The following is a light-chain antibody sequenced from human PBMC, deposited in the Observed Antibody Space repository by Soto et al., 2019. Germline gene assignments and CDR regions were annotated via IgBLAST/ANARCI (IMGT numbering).Light chain of an antibody. CDR2: EVS. J-gene: IGLJ1*01. Sequence: QSLRTQPPSASGSPGQSFNIACTGTISDVGGYNYVSWYQQHPGKAPKLMIYEVSKRPSGVPDRFSGSKSGNTASLTVSGLQAEDEADYYCSSYAGSNNLVFGTGTKVTVL. CDR3: SSYAGSNNLV. V-gene: IGLV2-8*01. CDR1: ISDVGGYNY.